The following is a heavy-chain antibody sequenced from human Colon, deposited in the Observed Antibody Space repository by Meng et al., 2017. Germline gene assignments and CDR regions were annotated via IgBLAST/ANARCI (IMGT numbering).Heavy chain of an antibody. CDR2: IYHSGST. D-gene: IGHD3-10*01. CDR3: ARVIYASGNMAHLDC. CDR1: GHSISSSNW. Sequence: QVQLPGSGPVQAMPSVTLALTCAGSGHSISSSNWWSWVRQPPGRGLEWMREIYHSGSTKYNPSLKNRLSLPVDKSKNQFSLTLHSVTAADTAVYYCARVIYASGNMAHLDCWGQGTLVTGSS. V-gene: IGHV4-4*02. J-gene: IGHJ4*02.